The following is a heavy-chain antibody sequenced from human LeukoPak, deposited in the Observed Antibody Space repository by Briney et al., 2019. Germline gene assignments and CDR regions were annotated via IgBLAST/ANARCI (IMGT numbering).Heavy chain of an antibody. Sequence: GGSLRLSCAASGFTFSSYSMNWVRQAPGKGLEWVSYISSSSSTIYYADSVKGRFTISRDNAKNSLYLQMNSLRAEDTAVYYCARVGYSYGPGYWGQGTLVTVSS. CDR1: GFTFSSYS. CDR3: ARVGYSYGPGY. V-gene: IGHV3-48*01. CDR2: ISSSSSTI. J-gene: IGHJ4*02. D-gene: IGHD5-18*01.